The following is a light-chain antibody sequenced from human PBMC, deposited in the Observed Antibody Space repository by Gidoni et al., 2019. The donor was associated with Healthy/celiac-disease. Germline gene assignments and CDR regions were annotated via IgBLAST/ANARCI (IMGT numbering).Light chain of an antibody. CDR3: QQRSNWLIT. Sequence: ELVLTQSPATLSLSPGERATLSCRASQSVSSYLAWYQQKPGQAPRLLIYDASNRATGIPARFSGSGSGTDFTLTISSLEPEDFAVYYCQQRSNWLITFGPGTRLEIK. J-gene: IGKJ5*01. V-gene: IGKV3-11*01. CDR1: QSVSSY. CDR2: DAS.